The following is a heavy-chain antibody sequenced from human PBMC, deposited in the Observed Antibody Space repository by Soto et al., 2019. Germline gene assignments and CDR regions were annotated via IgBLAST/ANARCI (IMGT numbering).Heavy chain of an antibody. CDR3: VILSFGISSSTPFYFDY. Sequence: GESLKISCKGSGYSSTNYWIGWVRQMPGKGLERMGIIYPGDSNTRYNPSFQGQVTISAEKTISTAYLQWSSLKASHTAMYYFVILSFGISSSTPFYFDYWCQGTLVTVSS. CDR1: GYSSTNYW. V-gene: IGHV5-51*01. CDR2: IYPGDSNT. J-gene: IGHJ4*02. D-gene: IGHD2-2*01.